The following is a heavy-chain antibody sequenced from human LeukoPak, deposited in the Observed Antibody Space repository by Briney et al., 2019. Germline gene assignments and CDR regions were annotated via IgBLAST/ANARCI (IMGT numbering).Heavy chain of an antibody. CDR1: GGSISSYF. V-gene: IGHV4-59*01. J-gene: IGHJ6*02. Sequence: SETLSLTCTVSGGSISSYFWSWIRQPPGKGLEWIGYIYYSGSINYNPSLKSRVTMSVDTSKNQFSLKLSSVTAADTAVYYCARTGDYYYYYGLDAWGQGTTVTVSS. CDR3: ARTGDYYYYYGLDA. CDR2: IYYSGSI.